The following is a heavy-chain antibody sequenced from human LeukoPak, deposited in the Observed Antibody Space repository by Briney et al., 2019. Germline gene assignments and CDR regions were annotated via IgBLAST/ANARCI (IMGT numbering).Heavy chain of an antibody. J-gene: IGHJ4*02. V-gene: IGHV4-59*01. Sequence: PSETLSLTCTVSGGSISSYYWSWIRQPPGKGLEWIGYIYYSGSTNYNPSLTSRVTISVDTSKNQFSLKLSSVTAADTAVYYCARGQGIAVAGKWGQGTLVTVSS. D-gene: IGHD6-19*01. CDR3: ARGQGIAVAGK. CDR2: IYYSGST. CDR1: GGSISSYY.